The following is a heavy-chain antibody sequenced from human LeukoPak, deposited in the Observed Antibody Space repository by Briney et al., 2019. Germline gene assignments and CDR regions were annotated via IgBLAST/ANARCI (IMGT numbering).Heavy chain of an antibody. CDR1: GFTFSSYG. J-gene: IGHJ4*02. CDR3: TTRGRFGAGIDY. D-gene: IGHD3-10*01. Sequence: GRSLRLSCAASGFTFSSYGMHWVRQAPGKGLEWVALIWYDGTNKYYADSVKGRFTISRDNSKNTLYLQMNSLKTEDTAVYYCTTRGRFGAGIDYWGQGTLVTVSS. CDR2: IWYDGTNK. V-gene: IGHV3-33*01.